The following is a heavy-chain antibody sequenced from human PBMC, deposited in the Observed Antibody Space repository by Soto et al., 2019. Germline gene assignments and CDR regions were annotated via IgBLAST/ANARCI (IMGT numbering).Heavy chain of an antibody. J-gene: IGHJ6*02. CDR2: IIPIFGTA. CDR3: ASHSSLRGYCISTSCYGYYYGMDV. V-gene: IGHV1-69*12. CDR1: GGTFSSYA. D-gene: IGHD2-2*01. Sequence: QVQLVQSGAEVKKPGSSVKVSCKASGGTFSSYAISWVRQAPGQGLEWMGGIIPIFGTADYAQKFQGRVTITADESTRTAYMERSSLRSEDRAVYYCASHSSLRGYCISTSCYGYYYGMDVWGQGTTVTVSS.